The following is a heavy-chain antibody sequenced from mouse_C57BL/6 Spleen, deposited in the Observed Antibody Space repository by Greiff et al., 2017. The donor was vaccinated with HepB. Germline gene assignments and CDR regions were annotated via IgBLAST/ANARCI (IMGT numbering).Heavy chain of an antibody. D-gene: IGHD2-1*01. J-gene: IGHJ4*01. CDR3: TREKYGNLDYYAMDY. Sequence: VQLQQSGAELVRPGASVTLSCKASGYTFTDYEMHWVKQTPVHGLEWIGAIDPETGGTAYNQKFKGKAILTADKSSRTAYMELRSLTSEDSAVYYCTREKYGNLDYYAMDYWGQGTSVTVSS. CDR2: IDPETGGT. CDR1: GYTFTDYE. V-gene: IGHV1-15*01.